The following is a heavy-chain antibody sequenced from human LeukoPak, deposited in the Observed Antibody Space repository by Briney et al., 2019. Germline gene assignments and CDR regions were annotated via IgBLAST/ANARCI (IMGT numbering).Heavy chain of an antibody. Sequence: PSETLSLTCAVYGGSFSGYYWSWIRQPPGKGLEWIGEINHSGSTNYNPSLKSRVTISVDTSKNQFSLKLSSVTAADTAVYYCARGGRKLYYYYGTDVWGQGTTVTVSS. V-gene: IGHV4-34*01. CDR2: INHSGST. CDR3: ARGGRKLYYYYGTDV. J-gene: IGHJ6*02. CDR1: GGSFSGYY.